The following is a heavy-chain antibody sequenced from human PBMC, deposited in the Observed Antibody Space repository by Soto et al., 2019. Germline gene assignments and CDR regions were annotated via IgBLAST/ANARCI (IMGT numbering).Heavy chain of an antibody. J-gene: IGHJ4*02. CDR1: GYSFAGYW. CDR2: IDPSDSQT. D-gene: IGHD3-22*01. CDR3: ARXIYDSDTGPNFQYYFDS. Sequence: RGESLKISCKGSGYSFAGYWITWVRQKPGKGLEWMGRIDPSDSQTYYSPSFRGHVTISVTKSITTVFLQWSSLRASDTAMYYCARXIYDSDTGPNFQYYFDSWGQGTPVTVSS. V-gene: IGHV5-10-1*01.